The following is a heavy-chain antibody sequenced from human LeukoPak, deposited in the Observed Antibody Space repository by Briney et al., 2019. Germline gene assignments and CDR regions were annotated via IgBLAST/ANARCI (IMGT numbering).Heavy chain of an antibody. CDR3: ARDMGVPAALDY. V-gene: IGHV3-33*01. Sequence: GGSLRLSCAASGFTFSSYGMQWVRQAPGKGLEWVAVIWYDGSNKYYADSVRGSFTIARDNYKNTLYLQMNSMRAENTAVYYCARDMGVPAALDYWGQGTLVTVSS. CDR2: IWYDGSNK. J-gene: IGHJ4*02. D-gene: IGHD2-2*01. CDR1: GFTFSSYG.